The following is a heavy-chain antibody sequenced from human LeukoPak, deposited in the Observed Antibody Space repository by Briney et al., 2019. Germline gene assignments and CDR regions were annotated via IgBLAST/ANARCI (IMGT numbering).Heavy chain of an antibody. V-gene: IGHV3-30*02. CDR2: IRYDGSNK. D-gene: IGHD5-24*01. J-gene: IGHJ4*02. CDR1: GFTFSSYG. Sequence: GGPLRLSCAASGFTFSSYGMHWVRQAPGKGLEWVAFIRYDGSNKYYADSVKGRFTISRDNSKNTLYLQMNSLRAEDTAVYYCAKLRMTTMAYYFDYWGQGTLVTVSS. CDR3: AKLRMTTMAYYFDY.